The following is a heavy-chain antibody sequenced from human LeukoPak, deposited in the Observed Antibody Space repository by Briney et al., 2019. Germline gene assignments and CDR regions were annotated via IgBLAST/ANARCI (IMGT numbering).Heavy chain of an antibody. V-gene: IGHV4-34*01. CDR1: GGSFTGYY. CDR3: ARYRNEALFAFDI. D-gene: IGHD1-14*01. J-gene: IGHJ3*02. Sequence: SETLSLSCVMYGGSFTGYYWSWIRQSPGKGLEWIGEISPRGTKYNPSLKSRVTISLDTTKNQFSPKLSSVTAADTAAYYCARYRNEALFAFDIWGQGTMVTVSS. CDR2: ISPRGT.